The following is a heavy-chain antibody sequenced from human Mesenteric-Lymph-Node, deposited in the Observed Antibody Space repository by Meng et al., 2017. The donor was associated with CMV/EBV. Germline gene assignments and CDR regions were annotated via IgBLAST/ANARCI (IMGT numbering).Heavy chain of an antibody. CDR3: ARGSSYDILTGYFDY. Sequence: QDPLPQWGRGLLNPSETLSVTCAVYGWSFSGYYGNWIRQSPEKGLEWIGEINHSGSTTYNPSFTSRIIISVDTSTNQISLNMSSVTAADTAVYYCARGSSYDILTGYFDYWGQGALVTVSS. D-gene: IGHD3-9*01. V-gene: IGHV4-34*02. J-gene: IGHJ4*02. CDR2: INHSGST. CDR1: GWSFSGYY.